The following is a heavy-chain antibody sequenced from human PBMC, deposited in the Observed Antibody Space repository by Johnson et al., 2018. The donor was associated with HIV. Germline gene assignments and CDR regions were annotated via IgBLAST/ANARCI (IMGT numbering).Heavy chain of an antibody. J-gene: IGHJ3*02. V-gene: IGHV3-30*02. CDR1: GFTFSSYG. Sequence: QVQLVESGGGVVQPGGSLRLSCAASGFTFSSYGMHWVRQAPGKGLEWVAFIRYDGSNKYYADSVKGRFTISRDNYKNTLYLQMNRLRAEDTAVYYCAREIYSGRAFDIWGQGTMVTVSS. CDR3: AREIYSGRAFDI. CDR2: IRYDGSNK. D-gene: IGHD3-10*01.